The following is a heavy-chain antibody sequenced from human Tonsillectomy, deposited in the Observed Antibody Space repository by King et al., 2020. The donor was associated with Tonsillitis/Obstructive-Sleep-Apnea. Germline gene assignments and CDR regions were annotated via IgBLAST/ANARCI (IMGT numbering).Heavy chain of an antibody. Sequence: VQLVESGGGLVQPGGSLRLSCAASGFTFSSYAMSWVRQAPGKGLEWVSAISGSGGSTYYADSVKGRFTIPRDNSKNTLYLQMNSRRAEDTSIYYCAKAGGSGSYRRAAGYYYMDVWGKGTTVTVSS. CDR2: ISGSGGST. V-gene: IGHV3-23*04. CDR3: AKAGGSGSYRRAAGYYYMDV. J-gene: IGHJ6*03. CDR1: GFTFSSYA. D-gene: IGHD3-10*01.